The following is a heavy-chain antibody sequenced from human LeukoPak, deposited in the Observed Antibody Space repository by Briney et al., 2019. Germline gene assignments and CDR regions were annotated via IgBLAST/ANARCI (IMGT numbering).Heavy chain of an antibody. J-gene: IGHJ3*02. Sequence: GGSLRLSCAASGFTFSSYSMKWVRQAPGKGLEWVSSISSGSGYIHYADSVKGRFTISRDNAKNSLYLQMNTLREEDTALYYCAKGNWGNAFDIWGQGTMVTVSS. CDR2: ISSGSGYI. CDR3: AKGNWGNAFDI. D-gene: IGHD7-27*01. V-gene: IGHV3-21*04. CDR1: GFTFSSYS.